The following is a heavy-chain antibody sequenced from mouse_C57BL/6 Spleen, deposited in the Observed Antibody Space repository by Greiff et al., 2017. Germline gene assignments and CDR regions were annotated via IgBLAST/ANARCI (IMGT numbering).Heavy chain of an antibody. CDR2: IDPSDSET. J-gene: IGHJ2*01. Sequence: QVQLQQPGAELVRPGSSVKLSCKASGYTFTSYWMHWVKQRPIQGLEWIGNIDPSDSETHYNQKFKDKATLTVDKSSSTAYMQRSSLTSEDSAVYYCARWGDYDDGGGFDYWGQGTTLTVSS. CDR1: GYTFTSYW. CDR3: ARWGDYDDGGGFDY. D-gene: IGHD2-4*01. V-gene: IGHV1-52*01.